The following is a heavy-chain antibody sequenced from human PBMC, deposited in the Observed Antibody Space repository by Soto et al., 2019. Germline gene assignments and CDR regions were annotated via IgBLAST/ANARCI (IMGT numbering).Heavy chain of an antibody. CDR2: IDWDDDK. Sequence: SGPTLVNPTQTLTLTCTFSGFSLSTSGICLSWIRQPPGKALEWLALIDWDDDKYYSTSLKTRLTISKDTSKNQVVLTMTNMDRVDTATYYCARATGDSSSLPRFDPWGQGTLVTVSS. D-gene: IGHD6-6*01. CDR3: ARATGDSSSLPRFDP. CDR1: GFSLSTSGIC. V-gene: IGHV2-70*01. J-gene: IGHJ5*02.